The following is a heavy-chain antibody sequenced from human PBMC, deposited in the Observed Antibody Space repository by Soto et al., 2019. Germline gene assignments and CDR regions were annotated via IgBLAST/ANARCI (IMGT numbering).Heavy chain of an antibody. CDR3: ARGDYYDSSGFDY. CDR1: GGSISSYY. D-gene: IGHD3-22*01. CDR2: IYYSGST. J-gene: IGHJ4*02. Sequence: SETLSLTCTVSGGSISSYYWSWIRQPPGKGLEWIGYIYYSGSTNYNPSLKSRVTISVNTSKNQFSLKLTSVTAADTAVYYCARGDYYDSSGFDYWGQGTLVTVSS. V-gene: IGHV4-59*01.